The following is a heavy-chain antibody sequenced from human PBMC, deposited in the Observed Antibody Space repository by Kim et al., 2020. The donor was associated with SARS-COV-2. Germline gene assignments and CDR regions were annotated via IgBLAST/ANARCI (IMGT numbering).Heavy chain of an antibody. CDR3: ARVLMGCTIDF. V-gene: IGHV3-20*01. CDR2: INRDGSST. Sequence: GGSLRLSCAASGFTFNNYGMHWVRQAPGKGLEWVSGINRDGSSTGYADSVKGRFTISRDNAKNTLYLQMNSLRAEDTALYHCARVLMGCTIDFWGQWILVTVSS. CDR1: GFTFNNYG. D-gene: IGHD2-8*01. J-gene: IGHJ4*02.